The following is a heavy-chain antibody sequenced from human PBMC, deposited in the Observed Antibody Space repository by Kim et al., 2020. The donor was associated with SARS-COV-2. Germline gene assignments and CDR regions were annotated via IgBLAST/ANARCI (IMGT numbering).Heavy chain of an antibody. CDR3: ARVVYYGSGSYYSYYYGMDV. J-gene: IGHJ6*02. Sequence: ASVKVSCKASGYTFTSYGISWVRQAPGQGLEWMGWISAYNGNTNYAQKLQGRVTMTTDTSTSTAYMELRSLRSDDTAMYYCARVVYYGSGSYYSYYYGMDVWGQGTTVTVSS. CDR2: ISAYNGNT. V-gene: IGHV1-18*01. CDR1: GYTFTSYG. D-gene: IGHD3-10*01.